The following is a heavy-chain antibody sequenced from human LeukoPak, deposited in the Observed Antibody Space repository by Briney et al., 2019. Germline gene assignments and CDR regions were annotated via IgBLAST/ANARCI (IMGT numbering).Heavy chain of an antibody. Sequence: GASVKVSCKSSGYTFTGYYMHWVRQAPGQGLEWMGWINPNSGSTNYAQKFQGRVTMTRDTSISTAYMELSRLRSDDTAVYYCARVSRYCSGGSCYFNWFDPWGQGTLVTVSS. CDR2: INPNSGST. D-gene: IGHD2-15*01. CDR1: GYTFTGYY. CDR3: ARVSRYCSGGSCYFNWFDP. V-gene: IGHV1-2*02. J-gene: IGHJ5*02.